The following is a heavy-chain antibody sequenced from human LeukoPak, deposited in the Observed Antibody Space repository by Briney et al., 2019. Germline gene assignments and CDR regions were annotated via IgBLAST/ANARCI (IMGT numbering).Heavy chain of an antibody. J-gene: IGHJ5*02. CDR2: ISSRDSTI. Sequence: GGSLRLSCAASGFTFSDYYMSWIRQAPGKGLEWVSYISSRDSTIYYADSVKGRFTISWDNAKNSLYLQMNSLRAEDTAVYYCARAIRYGSESYYTPTNWFDPWGQGTLVTVSS. CDR3: ARAIRYGSESYYTPTNWFDP. CDR1: GFTFSDYY. V-gene: IGHV3-11*01. D-gene: IGHD3-10*01.